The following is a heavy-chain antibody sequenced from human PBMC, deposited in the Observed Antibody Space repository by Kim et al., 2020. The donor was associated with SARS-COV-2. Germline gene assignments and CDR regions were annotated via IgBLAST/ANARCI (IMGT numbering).Heavy chain of an antibody. CDR2: IYTRGNI. CDR3: ARDRGADSFDS. CDR1: GGSVTSGNHY. D-gene: IGHD6-13*01. V-gene: IGHV4-61*02. Sequence: SETLSLTCSVSGGSVTSGNHYWTWIRQPAGKRLEWIGRIYTRGNINYNPSLESRVTISLDTSTNQFSLRLNSVTAADTATYYCARDRGADSFDSWGQGTLVTFSS. J-gene: IGHJ4*02.